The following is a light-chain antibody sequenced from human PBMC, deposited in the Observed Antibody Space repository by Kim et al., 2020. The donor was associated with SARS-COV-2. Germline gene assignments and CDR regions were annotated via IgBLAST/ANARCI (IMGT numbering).Light chain of an antibody. CDR2: SND. V-gene: IGLV1-44*01. Sequence: QSVLTQPPSASGTPGQRVTISCSGSSSNIGSNTVNWYHQFPGTAPKLLIYSNDQRPSGVPDRFSGSKSGTSASLAISGLQSEDEVDYYCGAWDDSLSGWVFGGGTQLTVL. CDR3: GAWDDSLSGWV. J-gene: IGLJ3*02. CDR1: SSNIGSNT.